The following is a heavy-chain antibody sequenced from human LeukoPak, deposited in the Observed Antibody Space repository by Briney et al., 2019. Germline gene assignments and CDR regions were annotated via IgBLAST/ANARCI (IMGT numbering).Heavy chain of an antibody. CDR3: AREGGYSSSRDAFDI. CDR2: ISSSSSTI. J-gene: IGHJ3*02. CDR1: GFTFSSYS. V-gene: IGHV3-48*01. D-gene: IGHD6-13*01. Sequence: GGSLRLSCAASGFTFSSYSMNWVRQAPGKGLEWVSYISSSSSTIYYADSVKGRFTISRDNAKNSLYLQMNSLRAEDTAVYYCAREGGYSSSRDAFDIWGQGTMVTVSS.